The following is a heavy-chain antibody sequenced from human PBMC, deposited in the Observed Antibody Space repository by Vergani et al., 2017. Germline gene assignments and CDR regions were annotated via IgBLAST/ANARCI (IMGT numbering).Heavy chain of an antibody. CDR1: GFTFSNAW. CDR2: IKRKTDGGTT. J-gene: IGHJ5*02. CDR3: AKDPVAWTPRVGWFDP. V-gene: IGHV3-15*01. Sequence: EVQLVESGGGLVKPGGSLRLSCAASGFTFSNAWMSWVRQAPGKGLEWVGRIKRKTDGGTTDYAAPVKGRFTISRDDSKNTLYLQMNSLRAEDTAVYYCAKDPVAWTPRVGWFDPWGQGTLVTVSS. D-gene: IGHD3/OR15-3a*01.